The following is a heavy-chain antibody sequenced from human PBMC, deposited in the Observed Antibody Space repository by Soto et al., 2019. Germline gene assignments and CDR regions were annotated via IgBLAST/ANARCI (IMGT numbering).Heavy chain of an antibody. V-gene: IGHV4-39*01. Sequence: SETMSLTCTVSGGSISSSSYYWGWIRQPPEKGMEWIGSIYYSGSTYYNTSLKSRVTISVDTSKNQFSLKLSSVTAADTAVYYCASVVCSGGSCYGIAEYFQHWGQGSLVTVSS. J-gene: IGHJ1*01. CDR1: GGSISSSSYY. CDR3: ASVVCSGGSCYGIAEYFQH. CDR2: IYYSGST. D-gene: IGHD2-15*01.